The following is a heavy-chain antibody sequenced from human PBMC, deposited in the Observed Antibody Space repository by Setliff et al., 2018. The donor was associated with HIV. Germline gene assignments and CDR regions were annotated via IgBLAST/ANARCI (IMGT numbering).Heavy chain of an antibody. D-gene: IGHD3-22*01. CDR2: IYYSGNT. CDR3: ARGGRDFYDSSGYYWNY. Sequence: KPSETLSLTCIVSGGSISSGDYYWTWIRQPPGKGLEWIGYIYYSGNTFYNPSLKSRLTISIDTSKNQFSLKLSSVTAADTAVYYCARGGRDFYDSSGYYWNYWGQGTLVTVSS. J-gene: IGHJ4*02. V-gene: IGHV4-30-4*08. CDR1: GGSISSGDYY.